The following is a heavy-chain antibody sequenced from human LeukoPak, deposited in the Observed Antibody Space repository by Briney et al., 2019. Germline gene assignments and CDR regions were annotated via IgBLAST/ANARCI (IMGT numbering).Heavy chain of an antibody. CDR3: ARGPYYYDSSGFRWFDP. J-gene: IGHJ5*02. CDR2: IYTRGST. CDR1: GGSISSYY. V-gene: IGHV4-4*07. D-gene: IGHD3-22*01. Sequence: SETLSLTCTVSGGSISSYYWSWIRQPAGKGLEWIGRIYTRGSTNYNPSLKSRVTISLDASKNQFSLKLSSVTAADTAVYYCARGPYYYDSSGFRWFDPWGQGTLVTVSS.